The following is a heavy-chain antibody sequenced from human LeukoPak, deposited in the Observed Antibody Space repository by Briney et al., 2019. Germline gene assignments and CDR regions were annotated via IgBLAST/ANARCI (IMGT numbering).Heavy chain of an antibody. V-gene: IGHV1-69*13. CDR1: GGTFSSYA. CDR3: ARGPNPIVPASRCYFDY. CDR2: IIPIFGTA. J-gene: IGHJ4*02. D-gene: IGHD2-2*01. Sequence: SVKVSCKASGGTFSSYAISWVRQAPGQGLEWMGGIIPIFGTANYVQKFQGRVTITADESTSTAYMELSSLRSEDTAVYYCARGPNPIVPASRCYFDYWGQGTLVTVSS.